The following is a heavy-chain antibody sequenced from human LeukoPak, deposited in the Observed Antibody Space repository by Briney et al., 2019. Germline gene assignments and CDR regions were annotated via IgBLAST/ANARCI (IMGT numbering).Heavy chain of an antibody. D-gene: IGHD3-22*01. J-gene: IGHJ4*02. CDR3: ARFSSGYEPFDY. CDR2: MNPNSGNT. V-gene: IGHV1-8*01. Sequence: GASVKVSCKASGYTFTSYDINWVRQATGQGLEWMGWMNPNSGNTGYAQKFQGRVTMTRNTSISTAYMELSSLRSEDTAVYYCARFSSGYEPFDYWGQGTLVTVSS. CDR1: GYTFTSYD.